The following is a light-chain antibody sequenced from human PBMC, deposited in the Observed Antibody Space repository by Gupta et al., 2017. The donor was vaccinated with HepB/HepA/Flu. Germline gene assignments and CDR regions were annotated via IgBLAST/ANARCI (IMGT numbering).Light chain of an antibody. CDR3: QQSYIVPLT. J-gene: IGKJ1*01. CDR2: TTS. V-gene: IGKV1-39*01. Sequence: DIQMTQSPSSLSASVGDRVTITCRASQSISIYLNWYQQRPGRAPNLLISTTSTLQSGVPSRFGGSGSGTDFTLTISSLQPEDFATYYCQQSYIVPLTFGQGTKEELK. CDR1: QSISIY.